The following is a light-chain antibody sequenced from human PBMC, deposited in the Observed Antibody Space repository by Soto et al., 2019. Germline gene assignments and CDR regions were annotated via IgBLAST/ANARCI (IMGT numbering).Light chain of an antibody. Sequence: DIQMTQSPSSLSASVGDRVTITCRARQSISSYLSWYQQKPGRAPKLLIYAASSLQSGVSSMFSGSGSGTEFILTISSMQHEDFATYYCQQSYSAPWTFGPGTKVDIK. CDR3: QQSYSAPWT. CDR1: QSISSY. J-gene: IGKJ1*01. V-gene: IGKV1-39*01. CDR2: AAS.